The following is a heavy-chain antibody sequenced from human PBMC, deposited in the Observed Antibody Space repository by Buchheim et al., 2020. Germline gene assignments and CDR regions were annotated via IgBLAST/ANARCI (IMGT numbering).Heavy chain of an antibody. CDR1: GGSISSSSYY. CDR2: IYYSGST. D-gene: IGHD3-3*01. J-gene: IGHJ5*02. Sequence: QLQLQESGPGLVKPSETLSLTCTVSGGSISSSSYYWGWIRQPPGKGLEWIGSIYYSGSTYYTPSLKSRVTISVDTSKHQFSLKLSSVTAADTAVYYCARLGYDFWSGYYGVNWFDPWGQGTL. V-gene: IGHV4-39*01. CDR3: ARLGYDFWSGYYGVNWFDP.